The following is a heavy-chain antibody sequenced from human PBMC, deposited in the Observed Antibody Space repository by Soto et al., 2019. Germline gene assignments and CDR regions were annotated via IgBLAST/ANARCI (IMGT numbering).Heavy chain of an antibody. V-gene: IGHV5-51*01. CDR2: IYPDDSDT. J-gene: IGHJ6*02. CDR1: GYSFTSHW. CDR3: ARHMEAAAGQFYYYYGMDV. D-gene: IGHD6-13*01. Sequence: GESLKISCKGSGYSFTSHWIGWVRQMSGKGLERMGTIYPDDSDTRYSPSFQGQVTISADKSISTAYLQWSSLKASDTAMYYCARHMEAAAGQFYYYYGMDVWGQGTTVTVSS.